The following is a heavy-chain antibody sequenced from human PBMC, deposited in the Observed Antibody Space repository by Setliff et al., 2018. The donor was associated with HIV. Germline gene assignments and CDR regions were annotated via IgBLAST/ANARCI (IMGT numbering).Heavy chain of an antibody. D-gene: IGHD3-10*01. Sequence: SETLSLTCAVSGYSISSGYYWSWIRQPPGKGLEWIGSIYYSGSTYYNPSLKSRVTISIDRSKNQFSLKLSSVTAADTAVYYCARSTYYYGSGKGSGWFDPWGQGTLVTVSS. CDR1: GYSISSGYY. V-gene: IGHV4-38-2*01. CDR3: ARSTYYYGSGKGSGWFDP. J-gene: IGHJ5*02. CDR2: IYYSGST.